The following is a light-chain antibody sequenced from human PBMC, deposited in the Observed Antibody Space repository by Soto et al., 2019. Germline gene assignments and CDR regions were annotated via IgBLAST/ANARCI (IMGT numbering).Light chain of an antibody. J-gene: IGKJ3*01. CDR2: GAS. CDR1: QSVSSSY. CDR3: QQYGSSPLFT. V-gene: IGKV3-20*01. Sequence: EIVLTQSPGTLSLSPGERATLSCRASQSVSSSYLAWYQQKPGQAPRLLIYGASNRATGIPDRFSGSGSGTHFTLNISRLEPEDFAVYYCQQYGSSPLFTFGPGTKVDIK.